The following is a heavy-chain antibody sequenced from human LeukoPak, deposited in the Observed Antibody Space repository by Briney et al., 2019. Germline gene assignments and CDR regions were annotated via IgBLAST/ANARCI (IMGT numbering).Heavy chain of an antibody. V-gene: IGHV3-21*01. Sequence: GGSLRLSCAASGFTFSSYSMNWVRQAPGKGLEWVSSISSSSSYIYYADSVKGRFTISRDNSKNTLYLQMNSLRAEDTAVYYCAKVIGGYSGYDWYYYYGMDVWGQGTTVTVSS. J-gene: IGHJ6*02. D-gene: IGHD5-12*01. CDR1: GFTFSSYS. CDR3: AKVIGGYSGYDWYYYYGMDV. CDR2: ISSSSSYI.